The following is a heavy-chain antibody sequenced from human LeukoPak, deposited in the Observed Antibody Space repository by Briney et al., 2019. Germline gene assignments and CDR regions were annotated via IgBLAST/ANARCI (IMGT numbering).Heavy chain of an antibody. J-gene: IGHJ6*03. V-gene: IGHV1-8*03. CDR2: MNPNSGNT. Sequence: GASVKVSCKASGYTFTSYDINWVRQATGQGLEWMGWMNPNSGNTGYAQKFQGRVTITRNTSISTAYMELSSLRSEDTAVYYCARGLKGYDYVWGSYRYYYYYYMDVWGKGTTVTISS. D-gene: IGHD3-16*02. CDR1: GYTFTSYD. CDR3: ARGLKGYDYVWGSYRYYYYYYMDV.